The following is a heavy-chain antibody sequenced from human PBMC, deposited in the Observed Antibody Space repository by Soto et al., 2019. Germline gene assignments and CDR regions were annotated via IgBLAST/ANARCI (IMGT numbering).Heavy chain of an antibody. CDR3: ARDRRVQAAIRGYPLDP. J-gene: IGHJ5*02. D-gene: IGHD2-2*02. CDR1: NFSISSGFY. Sequence: SETLSLTCSVSNFSISSGFYWGWIRQSPAKGLEWLATVYYTGHTYYNPSLKSRTTISVDTSENQFSLKLSSVTAADTAVYYCARDRRVQAAIRGYPLDPCGQGTLVTVSS. CDR2: VYYTGHT. V-gene: IGHV4-38-2*02.